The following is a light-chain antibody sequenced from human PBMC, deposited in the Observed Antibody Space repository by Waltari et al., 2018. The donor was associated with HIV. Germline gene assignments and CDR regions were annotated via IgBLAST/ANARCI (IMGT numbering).Light chain of an antibody. CDR3: QTWDIATGV. CDR1: KLREKF. CDR2: QDS. J-gene: IGLJ3*02. V-gene: IGLV3-1*01. Sequence: SYDLTQPPSVSVSSGQPARITCSGVKLREKFVSWYQQKPGQSPMVVIYQDSQRPSGIPERFSGSNSGNTATLAISGTHPMDEADYYCQTWDIATGVFGGGTKLTVL.